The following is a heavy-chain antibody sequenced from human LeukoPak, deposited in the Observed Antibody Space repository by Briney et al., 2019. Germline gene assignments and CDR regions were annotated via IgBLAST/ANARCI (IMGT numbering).Heavy chain of an antibody. J-gene: IGHJ4*02. CDR3: ARERRRGIAARGGVIDY. V-gene: IGHV3-21*01. CDR2: ISSSSSYI. D-gene: IGHD6-6*01. Sequence: GGSLRLSCAASGFTFSSYSMNWVRQAPGKGLEWVSSISSSSSYIYYADSVKGRFTISRVNAKNSLYLQMNSLRAEDTAVYYCARERRRGIAARGGVIDYWGQGTLVTVSS. CDR1: GFTFSSYS.